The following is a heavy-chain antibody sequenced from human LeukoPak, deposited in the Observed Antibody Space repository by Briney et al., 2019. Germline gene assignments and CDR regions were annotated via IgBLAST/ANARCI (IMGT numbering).Heavy chain of an antibody. CDR1: GGSFSGCY. D-gene: IGHD5-12*01. J-gene: IGHJ4*02. V-gene: IGHV4-34*01. CDR3: ARGRDSGYEFYY. Sequence: SETLSLTCAVYGGSFSGCYWSWIRQPPGKGLEWIGEINHSGSTNYNPSLKSRVTISVDTSKNQFSLKLSSVTAADTAVYYCARGRDSGYEFYYWGQGTLVTVSS. CDR2: INHSGST.